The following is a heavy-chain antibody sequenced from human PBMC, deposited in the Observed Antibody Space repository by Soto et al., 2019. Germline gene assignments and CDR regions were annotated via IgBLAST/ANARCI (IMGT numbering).Heavy chain of an antibody. J-gene: IGHJ4*02. Sequence: EVQLVESGGGLVQPGGSLRLSCAASGLTFSSYWMHWVRQAPGKGLVWVSRINSDGSSTSYADSVKGRFTISRDNAKNTLYLQMNSLRAEDTAVYYCAVAVAGPTVIGYWGQGTLVTDSS. CDR1: GLTFSSYW. CDR2: INSDGSST. CDR3: AVAVAGPTVIGY. V-gene: IGHV3-74*01. D-gene: IGHD6-19*01.